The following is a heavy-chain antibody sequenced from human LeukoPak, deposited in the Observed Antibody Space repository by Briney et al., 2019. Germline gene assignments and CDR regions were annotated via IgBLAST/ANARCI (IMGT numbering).Heavy chain of an antibody. Sequence: GGSLRLSCAASGFTLSSYAMSWVRQAPGKGLEWVGFIRSKAYSGTTEYAASVKGRSTISRDDSKSIAYLQMNSLKTEDTAVYYCTVHVDTAMVTLDYWGQGTLVTVSS. CDR3: TVHVDTAMVTLDY. J-gene: IGHJ4*02. V-gene: IGHV3-49*04. CDR2: IRSKAYSGTT. CDR1: GFTLSSYA. D-gene: IGHD5-18*01.